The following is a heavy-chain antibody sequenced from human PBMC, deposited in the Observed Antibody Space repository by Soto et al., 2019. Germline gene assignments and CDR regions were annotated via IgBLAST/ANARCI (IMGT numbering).Heavy chain of an antibody. Sequence: QITLKESGPTLVKPTQTLTLTCTFSGFSLSTSGVGVGWIRQPPGKALEWIAVFYWDDSYHYSPSLRSRLTITKDTSKNQVVLTMTNMDPVDTATYYCAHKGYGDYPLDYWGQGTLVTVSS. V-gene: IGHV2-5*02. CDR3: AHKGYGDYPLDY. CDR2: FYWDDSY. CDR1: GFSLSTSGVG. J-gene: IGHJ4*02. D-gene: IGHD4-17*01.